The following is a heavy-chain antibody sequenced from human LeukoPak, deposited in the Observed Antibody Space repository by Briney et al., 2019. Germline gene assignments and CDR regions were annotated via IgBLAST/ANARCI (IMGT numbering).Heavy chain of an antibody. D-gene: IGHD3-3*01. CDR1: GFTFSSYE. CDR2: ISSSGSTI. V-gene: IGHV3-48*03. J-gene: IGHJ4*02. Sequence: GGSLRLSCAASGFTFSSYEMNWVRQAPGKGLEWVSYISSSGSTIYYADSVKGRFTISRDNAKNTLHLQMNSLRAEDTAVYYCARGGYYGSGRYYFDSWGQGTLVTVSS. CDR3: ARGGYYGSGRYYFDS.